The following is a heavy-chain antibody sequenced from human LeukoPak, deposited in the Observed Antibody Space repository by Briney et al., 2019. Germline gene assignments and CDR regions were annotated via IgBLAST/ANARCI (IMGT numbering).Heavy chain of an antibody. Sequence: PGGSLRLSCAASGFTFSSYWMSWVRRAPGKGLEWVANIKQDGSERYYVDSVKGRFTISRDNAKNSLYLQMNSLRAEDTAVYYCARDRRLGELSFYYYYGMDVWGQGTTVTVSS. CDR2: IKQDGSER. CDR1: GFTFSSYW. J-gene: IGHJ6*02. D-gene: IGHD3-16*02. V-gene: IGHV3-7*04. CDR3: ARDRRLGELSFYYYYGMDV.